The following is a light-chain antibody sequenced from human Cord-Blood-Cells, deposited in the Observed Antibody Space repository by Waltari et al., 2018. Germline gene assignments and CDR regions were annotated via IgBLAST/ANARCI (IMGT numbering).Light chain of an antibody. Sequence: DIVMTQSPDSLSVSLGERATINCKSSQSVLYSSNNKNYLAWYQQKPGQTPKLLIYWASTREPGVPDRVSGSGSGTDFTLTISSLQAEDVAVYCRQQYYSTPPTFGQGTKVEIK. J-gene: IGKJ1*01. CDR3: QQYYSTPPT. CDR2: WAS. CDR1: QSVLYSSNNKNY. V-gene: IGKV4-1*01.